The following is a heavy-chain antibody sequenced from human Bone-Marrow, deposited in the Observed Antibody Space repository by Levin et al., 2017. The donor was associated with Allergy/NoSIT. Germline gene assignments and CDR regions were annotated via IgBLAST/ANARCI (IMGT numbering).Heavy chain of an antibody. CDR1: GFHFSSYA. CDR3: AKDQDLGIHYYFYAMHV. D-gene: IGHD3-16*01. Sequence: GGSLRLSCAASGFHFSSYAMHWVRQAPGKGLEWVAVMSYDGGNEHYADSVKGRFTISRDKSKSTLYLQMNSLRAEDTAVYYCAKDQDLGIHYYFYAMHVWGQGTTVTVSS. CDR2: MSYDGGNE. J-gene: IGHJ6*02. V-gene: IGHV3-30*18.